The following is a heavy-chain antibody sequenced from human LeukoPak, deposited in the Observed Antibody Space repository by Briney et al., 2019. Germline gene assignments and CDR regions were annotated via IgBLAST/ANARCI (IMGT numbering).Heavy chain of an antibody. J-gene: IGHJ4*02. CDR1: GGSISSSNW. CDR2: IYHSGST. Sequence: SETLSLTCAVSGGSISSSNWWSWVCQPPGKGLEWIGEIYHSGSTNYNPSLKSRVTISVDKSKNQFSLKLSSVTAADTAVYYCARDKGGIAAASPLEYWGQGTLVTVSS. CDR3: ARDKGGIAAASPLEY. D-gene: IGHD6-13*01. V-gene: IGHV4-4*02.